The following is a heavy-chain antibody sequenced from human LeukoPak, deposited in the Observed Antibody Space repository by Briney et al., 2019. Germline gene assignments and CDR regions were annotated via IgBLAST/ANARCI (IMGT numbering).Heavy chain of an antibody. CDR1: GFTVSSNY. J-gene: IGHJ3*02. Sequence: PGGSLRLSCAASGFTVSSNYMSWVRQSPGKGLEWVSVIYSGGTTYYADSVMGRFTISRDISKNTLYLQMNSLRAEDTAVYYCARGSLLRGIITGAFDIWGQGTKVTVSS. CDR2: IYSGGTT. V-gene: IGHV3-53*01. D-gene: IGHD3-10*01. CDR3: ARGSLLRGIITGAFDI.